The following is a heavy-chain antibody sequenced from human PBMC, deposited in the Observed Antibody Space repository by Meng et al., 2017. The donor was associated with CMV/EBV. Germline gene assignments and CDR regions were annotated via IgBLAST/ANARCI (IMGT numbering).Heavy chain of an antibody. CDR1: GFTFSSYS. D-gene: IGHD3-3*01. CDR3: ARTRYYDFWSGYYYLDY. J-gene: IGHJ4*02. V-gene: IGHV3-21*01. CDR2: ISSSSSYI. Sequence: GGPLRLSCAASGFTFSSYSMNWVRQAPGKGLEWVSSISSSSSYIYSADSVKGRFTISRDNAKNSLYLQMNSLRAEDTAVYYCARTRYYDFWSGYYYLDYWGQGTLVTVSS.